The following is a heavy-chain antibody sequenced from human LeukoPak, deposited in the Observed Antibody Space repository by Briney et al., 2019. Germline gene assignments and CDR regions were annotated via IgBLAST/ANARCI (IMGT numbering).Heavy chain of an antibody. D-gene: IGHD5-18*01. CDR1: GGSFSGYY. V-gene: IGHV4-34*01. CDR3: ARRFNARYSYGPYYFDY. Sequence: PSETLSLTCAVYGGSFSGYYWSWIRQPPGKGLEWIGEINHSGSTNYNPSLKSRVTISVDTSKNQFSLKLSSVTAADTAVYYCARRFNARYSYGPYYFDYWGQGTLVTVSS. J-gene: IGHJ4*02. CDR2: INHSGST.